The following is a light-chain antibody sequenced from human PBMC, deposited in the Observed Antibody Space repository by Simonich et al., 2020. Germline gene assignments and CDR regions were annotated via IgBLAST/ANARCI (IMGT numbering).Light chain of an antibody. J-gene: IGLJ3*02. CDR2: YVR. Sequence: QSALTQPASVSGSPGQSITISCTGTNSDVGGYNYVSWYQQHPGKAPKLMIYYVRNRPSGVSNRFSGSKSGNTASLTISGLQAEDEADYYCSSYTSSSTWVFGGGTKLTVL. CDR1: NSDVGGYNY. CDR3: SSYTSSSTWV. V-gene: IGLV2-14*03.